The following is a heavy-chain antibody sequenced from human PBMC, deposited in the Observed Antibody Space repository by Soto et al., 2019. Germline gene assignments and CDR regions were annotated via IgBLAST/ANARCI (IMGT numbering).Heavy chain of an antibody. Sequence: QVQLVQSGAEVKKPGSSVKVSCKASGGTFSSYTISWVRQAPGQGLEWMGRIIPILGIANYAQKFQGRVTITADKSTSTAYMELGSLRPEDTAVNYCAREYCSATSCDKDYWGQGTLVTVSS. CDR2: IIPILGIA. J-gene: IGHJ4*02. CDR3: AREYCSATSCDKDY. V-gene: IGHV1-69*02. D-gene: IGHD2-2*02. CDR1: GGTFSSYT.